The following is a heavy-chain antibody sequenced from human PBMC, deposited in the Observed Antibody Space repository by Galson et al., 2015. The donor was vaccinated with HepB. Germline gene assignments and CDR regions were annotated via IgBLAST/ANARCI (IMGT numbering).Heavy chain of an antibody. D-gene: IGHD4-17*01. CDR2: ISYDGSNK. CDR3: ARDFQPYGDLVLVLSRVFDY. J-gene: IGHJ4*02. Sequence: SLRLSCAASGFTFSSYAMHWVRQAPGKGLEWVAVISYDGSNKYYADSVKGRFTISRDNSKNTLYLQMNSLRAEDTAVYYCARDFQPYGDLVLVLSRVFDYWGQGTLVTVSS. CDR1: GFTFSSYA. V-gene: IGHV3-30*04.